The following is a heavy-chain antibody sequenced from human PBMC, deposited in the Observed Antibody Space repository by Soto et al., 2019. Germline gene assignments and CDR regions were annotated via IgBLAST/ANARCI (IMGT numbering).Heavy chain of an antibody. CDR2: IIPIFGTA. V-gene: IGHV1-69*05. CDR3: ARHVPAAGYYYGMDV. J-gene: IGHJ6*02. CDR1: GGTFGSYA. Sequence: QVQLVQSGAEVKKPGSSVKVSCKASGGTFGSYAISWVRQAPGQGLEWMGGIIPIFGTANYAQKFQGRVTXPPDQSXXTAYMELSSLRSEDTAVYYCARHVPAAGYYYGMDVWGQGTTVTVSS. D-gene: IGHD2-2*01.